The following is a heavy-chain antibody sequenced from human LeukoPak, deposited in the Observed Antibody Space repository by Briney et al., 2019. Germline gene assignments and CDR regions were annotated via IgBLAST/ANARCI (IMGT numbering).Heavy chain of an antibody. Sequence: GGSLRLSCAASGFTFSNYNMNWVRQAPGKGLEWVANIKEDGSEKYYVDSVRGRFTISRDNAKNSLFLQMNSLRAEDTAVYYCARDLQCGGDCHYDALDIWGQGTLVTVSS. CDR2: IKEDGSEK. CDR1: GFTFSNYN. J-gene: IGHJ3*02. CDR3: ARDLQCGGDCHYDALDI. D-gene: IGHD2-21*02. V-gene: IGHV3-7*01.